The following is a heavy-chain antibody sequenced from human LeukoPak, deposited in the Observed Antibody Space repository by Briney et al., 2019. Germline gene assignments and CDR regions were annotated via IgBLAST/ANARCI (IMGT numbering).Heavy chain of an antibody. J-gene: IGHJ4*02. CDR3: ARGHPVRFLEWLLIIDY. CDR1: GYTFTGYY. CDR2: INPNSGGT. V-gene: IGHV1-2*02. Sequence: ASVKVSCKASGYTFTGYYMHWVRQAPGQGLEWMGWINPNSGGTSYAEKFQGRVTMTRDTAISTAYMELSRLRSDDTAVYYCARGHPVRFLEWLLIIDYWGQGTLVTVSS. D-gene: IGHD3-3*01.